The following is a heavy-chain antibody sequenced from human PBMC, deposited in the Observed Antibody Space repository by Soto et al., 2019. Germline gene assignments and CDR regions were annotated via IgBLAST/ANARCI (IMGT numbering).Heavy chain of an antibody. D-gene: IGHD6-13*01. CDR2: SSYTGIT. Sequence: SETLSLTCTVSGGSISDDTYYWGWLRQAPGKGLQWIGSSSYTGITYFNPSLKSRITISVDTSRDQFSLRLTSVTAADTAVYYCARPDSSSWAAPFGSWGQGTLVTVSS. CDR1: GGSISDDTYY. J-gene: IGHJ4*02. CDR3: ARPDSSSWAAPFGS. V-gene: IGHV4-39*01.